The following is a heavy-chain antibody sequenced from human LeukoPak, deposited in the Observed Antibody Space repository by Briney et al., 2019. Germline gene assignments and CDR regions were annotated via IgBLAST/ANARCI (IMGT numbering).Heavy chain of an antibody. CDR3: ARDPKGHYYGSGNNWFDP. J-gene: IGHJ5*02. V-gene: IGHV7-4-1*02. D-gene: IGHD3-10*01. Sequence: ASVKVSCKASGYTFTSYAMNWVRQAPGQGLEGLGWINTNTGDPTYAQGFTGRFVFSLDTSVSTAYLQISSLKAEDTAVYYCARDPKGHYYGSGNNWFDPWGQGTLVTVSS. CDR1: GYTFTSYA. CDR2: INTNTGDP.